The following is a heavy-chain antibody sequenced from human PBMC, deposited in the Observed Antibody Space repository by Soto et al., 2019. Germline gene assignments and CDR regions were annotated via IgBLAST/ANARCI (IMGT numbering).Heavy chain of an antibody. CDR3: ARNVDSSSRWAYYGMDV. J-gene: IGHJ6*01. CDR2: IHPGDSDS. Sequence: PEECLTSSCKGSGDSFPSHWIAWVLQMPGKGLEWMGMIHPGDSDSRYSPSFQGQVTFSVDKSNNSAYLQWSSLKASDTAMYYCARNVDSSSRWAYYGMDVWGQGTAVTVSS. CDR1: GDSFPSHW. D-gene: IGHD2-2*01. V-gene: IGHV5-51*01.